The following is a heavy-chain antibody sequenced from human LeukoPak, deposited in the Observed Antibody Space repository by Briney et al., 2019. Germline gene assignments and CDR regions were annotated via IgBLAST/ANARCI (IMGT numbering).Heavy chain of an antibody. CDR2: IKQDGSEK. Sequence: GGSLRLSCAASGFTFSSDWMSWVRQAPGKGLEWVANIKQDGSEKYYVDSVKGRFTISRDNSKNTLYLQMNSLRAEDTAVYYYAKRGSSSDYYYYYMDVWGKGTTVTVSS. CDR1: GFTFSSDW. D-gene: IGHD6-6*01. V-gene: IGHV3-7*01. J-gene: IGHJ6*03. CDR3: AKRGSSSDYYYYYMDV.